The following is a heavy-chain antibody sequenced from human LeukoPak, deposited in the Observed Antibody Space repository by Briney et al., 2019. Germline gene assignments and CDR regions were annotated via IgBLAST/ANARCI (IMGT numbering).Heavy chain of an antibody. J-gene: IGHJ4*02. V-gene: IGHV4-34*01. CDR3: ARGLSAIVY. CDR1: GGSFSGYY. CDR2: INHSGST. Sequence: SETLSLTRAVYGGSFSGYYWSWIRQPPGKGLEWIGEINHSGSTNYNPSLKSRVTISVDTSKNQFSLKLSSVTAADTAVYYCARGLSAIVYWGQGTLVTVSS. D-gene: IGHD2-15*01.